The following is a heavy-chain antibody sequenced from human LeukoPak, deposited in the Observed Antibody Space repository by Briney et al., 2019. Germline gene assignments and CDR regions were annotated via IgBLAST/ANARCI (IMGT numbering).Heavy chain of an antibody. CDR1: GYTFTGYH. CDR3: ARDYCSSTSCLFDY. J-gene: IGHJ4*02. CDR2: INPNSGDT. D-gene: IGHD2-2*01. V-gene: IGHV1-2*06. Sequence: ASVKVSCRASGYTFTGYHIHWVRQAPGQGLEWMGRINPNSGDTNYAQNFQGRVTMTRDTSINTAYMELSRLRSDDTAVYCCARDYCSSTSCLFDYWGQGTLVTVSS.